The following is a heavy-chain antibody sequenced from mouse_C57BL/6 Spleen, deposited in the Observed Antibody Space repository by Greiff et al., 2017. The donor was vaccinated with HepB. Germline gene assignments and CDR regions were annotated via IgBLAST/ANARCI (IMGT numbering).Heavy chain of an antibody. D-gene: IGHD1-1*01. CDR2: IYPGDGDT. CDR3: ARGDYGSSHWYFDV. CDR1: GYAFSSSW. Sequence: VQLQQSGPELVKPGASVKISCKASGYAFSSSWMNWVKQRPGKGLEWIGRIYPGDGDTNYNGKFKGKATMTADKSSRTAYMQLRSLTSEDSAVYFGARGDYGSSHWYFDVWGTGTTVTVSS. J-gene: IGHJ1*03. V-gene: IGHV1-82*01.